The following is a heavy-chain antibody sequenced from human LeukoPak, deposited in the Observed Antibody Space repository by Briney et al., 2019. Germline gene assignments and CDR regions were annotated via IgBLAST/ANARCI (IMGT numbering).Heavy chain of an antibody. J-gene: IGHJ5*02. D-gene: IGHD1-26*01. CDR3: ARGQGATVPQVGKNWFDP. CDR1: GGSISSSSYY. V-gene: IGHV4-39*01. CDR2: IYYSGST. Sequence: SETLSLTCSVSGGSISSSSYYWGWIRQPPGKVLEWIGNIYYSGSTYYNPSLKSRVTIFVDTFKNQFSLKLSSVTAADTAVYYCARGQGATVPQVGKNWFDPWGQGTRVTVSS.